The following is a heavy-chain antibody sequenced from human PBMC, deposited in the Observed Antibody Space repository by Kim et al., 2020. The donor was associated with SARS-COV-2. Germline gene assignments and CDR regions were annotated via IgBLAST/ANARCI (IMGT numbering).Heavy chain of an antibody. CDR2: VNSDGSST. V-gene: IGHV3-74*01. D-gene: IGHD3-16*01. CDR3: ASLSTXYVWDKFDY. Sequence: GGSLRLSCVASGFTFSSYWMHWVRQAPGKGLVWVSRVNSDGSSTSYADSVKGRFTXSXDNARNTLXXQMNSLRAEDTAVYYCASLSTXYVWDKFDYWGQGTXVTVSS. J-gene: IGHJ4*02. CDR1: GFTFSSYW.